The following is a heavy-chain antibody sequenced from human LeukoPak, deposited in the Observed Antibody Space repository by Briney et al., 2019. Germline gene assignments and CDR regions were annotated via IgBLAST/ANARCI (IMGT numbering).Heavy chain of an antibody. V-gene: IGHV1-69*04. CDR1: GYTFTSYG. D-gene: IGHD3-22*01. CDR2: IIPILGIA. J-gene: IGHJ4*02. CDR3: ARDPEGDYYDSSGYSHY. Sequence: GASVKVSCKASGYTFTSYGISWVRQAPGQGLEWMGRIIPILGIANHAQKFQGRVTITADKSTSTAYMELSGLRSEDTAVYYCARDPEGDYYDSSGYSHYWGQGTLVTVSS.